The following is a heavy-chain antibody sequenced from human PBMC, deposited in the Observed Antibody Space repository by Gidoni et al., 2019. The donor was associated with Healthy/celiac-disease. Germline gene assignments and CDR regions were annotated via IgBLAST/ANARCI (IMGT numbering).Heavy chain of an antibody. J-gene: IGHJ4*02. V-gene: IGHV4-38-2*02. D-gene: IGHD6-13*01. CDR1: GYAISSGYY. CDR3: ARSAAAGSEYYFDY. CDR2: IYHSGST. Sequence: QVQLQESGPGLVKPSETLSLTCTVSGYAISSGYYWGWIRQPPGKGLEWIGSIYHSGSTYYNPSLKSRVTISVDTSKNQFSLKLSSVTAADTAVYYCARSAAAGSEYYFDYWGQGTLVTVSS.